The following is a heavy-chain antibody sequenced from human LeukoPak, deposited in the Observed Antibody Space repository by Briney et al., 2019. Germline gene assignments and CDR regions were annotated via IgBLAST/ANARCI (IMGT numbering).Heavy chain of an antibody. J-gene: IGHJ5*02. D-gene: IGHD6-19*01. CDR1: GFTFSSYD. CDR2: IGTAGEI. V-gene: IGHV3-13*01. CDR3: ARGPKYSSGWWVYWFDP. Sequence: GGSLRLSCAASGFTFSSYDIHWVRHATGKGLEWVSGIGTAGEIYYPGSVKGRFTISRENAKNSLYLQMNSLRAGDTAVYYCARGPKYSSGWWVYWFDPWGQGTLVTVSS.